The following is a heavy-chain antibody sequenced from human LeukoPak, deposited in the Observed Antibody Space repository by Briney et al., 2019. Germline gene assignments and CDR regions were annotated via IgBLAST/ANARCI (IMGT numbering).Heavy chain of an antibody. J-gene: IGHJ4*02. V-gene: IGHV4-4*02. Sequence: SGTLSLTCAVSGDSISSNKWWTWVRQPPGKGLEGIGEISHGGGTNYNPSLKSRVTISVDKSENHFSLKLSSVTAADTAVYYCARFPVKYYYGSGSTFDYWGQGTLVTVSS. CDR1: GDSISSNKW. CDR3: ARFPVKYYYGSGSTFDY. CDR2: ISHGGGT. D-gene: IGHD3-10*01.